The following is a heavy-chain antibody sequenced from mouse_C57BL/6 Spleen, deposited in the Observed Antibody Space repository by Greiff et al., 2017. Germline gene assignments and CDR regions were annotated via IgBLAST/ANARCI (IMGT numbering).Heavy chain of an antibody. V-gene: IGHV5-4*01. J-gene: IGHJ1*03. CDR3: ARDPSLRRGYFDV. Sequence: EVMLVESGGGLVKPGGSLKLSCAASGFTFSSYAMSWVRQTPEKRLEWVATISDGGSYTYYPDNVKGRFTISRDNAKNNLYLQMSHLKSEDTAMYYCARDPSLRRGYFDVWGTGTTGTVSS. CDR2: ISDGGSYT. CDR1: GFTFSSYA. D-gene: IGHD1-2*01.